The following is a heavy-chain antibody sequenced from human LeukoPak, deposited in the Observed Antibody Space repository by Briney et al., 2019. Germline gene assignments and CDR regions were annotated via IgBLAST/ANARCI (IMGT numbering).Heavy chain of an antibody. V-gene: IGHV3-33*06. D-gene: IGHD4-11*01. Sequence: GGSLRLPCAASEFTFSSYGMHWVRQAPGKGLEWVAVIWYDGSNKYYADSVKGRFTISRDNSKNTLYLQMNSLRAEDTAVYYCAKDVSVTPKGFDYWGQGTLVTVSS. CDR3: AKDVSVTPKGFDY. J-gene: IGHJ4*02. CDR2: IWYDGSNK. CDR1: EFTFSSYG.